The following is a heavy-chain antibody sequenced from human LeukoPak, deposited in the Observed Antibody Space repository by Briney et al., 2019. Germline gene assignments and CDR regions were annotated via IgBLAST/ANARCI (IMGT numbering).Heavy chain of an antibody. CDR1: GGSISSSSYY. Sequence: SGTLSLTCTVSGGSISSSSYYWGWIHQPPGKGLEWIVSIYYSGSTCYNPSLKSRVTISVDTSKNQFSLKLSSVTAADTAVYYCARQPSNPYYDSSGYDPGDYWGQGTLVTVSS. CDR3: ARQPSNPYYDSSGYDPGDY. CDR2: IYYSGST. D-gene: IGHD3-22*01. J-gene: IGHJ4*02. V-gene: IGHV4-39*01.